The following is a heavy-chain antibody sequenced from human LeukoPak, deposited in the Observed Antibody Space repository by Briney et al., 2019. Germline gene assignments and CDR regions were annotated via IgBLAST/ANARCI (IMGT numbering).Heavy chain of an antibody. CDR1: GFSFSTYA. CDR2: ISYDGYNK. Sequence: GGSLRLSCAASGFSFSTYAMHWVRQAPDQGLGWVAFISYDGYNKYYADSVKGRFTISRDNSNNTLHLQVNSLRAEDTASYYWVRGNYYDSSGVDVSGYWGQGALVTVSS. J-gene: IGHJ4*02. CDR3: VRGNYYDSSGVDVSGY. V-gene: IGHV3-30*04. D-gene: IGHD3-22*01.